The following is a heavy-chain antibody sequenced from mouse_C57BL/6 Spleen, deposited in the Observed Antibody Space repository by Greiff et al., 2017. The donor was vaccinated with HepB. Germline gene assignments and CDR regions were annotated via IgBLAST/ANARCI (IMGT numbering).Heavy chain of an antibody. Sequence: EVQLQQSGPGLVKPSQTVFLTCTVTGISITTGNYRWSWIRQFPGNKLEWIGYIYYSGTITYNPSLTSRTTITRDTPNNQFFLEMNSLTAEDTATYYCARGYDYDEGFDYWGQGTTLTVSS. D-gene: IGHD2-4*01. CDR1: GISITTGNYR. V-gene: IGHV3-5*01. CDR3: ARGYDYDEGFDY. CDR2: IYYSGTI. J-gene: IGHJ2*01.